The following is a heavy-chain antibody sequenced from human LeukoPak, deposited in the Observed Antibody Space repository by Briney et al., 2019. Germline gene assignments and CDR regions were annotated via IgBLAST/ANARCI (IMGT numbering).Heavy chain of an antibody. J-gene: IGHJ6*03. V-gene: IGHV4-39*07. CDR3: ASTLAAADYYMDV. Sequence: SETLSLTCTVSGGSISSSSYYWGWIRQPPGKGLEWIGSIYYSGSTYYNPSLKSRVTISVDTSKNQFSLKLSSVTAADTAVYYCASTLAAADYYMDVWGKGTTVTGSS. D-gene: IGHD6-13*01. CDR2: IYYSGST. CDR1: GGSISSSSYY.